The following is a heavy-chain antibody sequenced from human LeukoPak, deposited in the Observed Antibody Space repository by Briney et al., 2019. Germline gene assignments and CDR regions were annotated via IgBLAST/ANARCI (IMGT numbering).Heavy chain of an antibody. CDR2: IWYDGSNT. J-gene: IGHJ4*02. Sequence: PGGSLRLSCAASGFNFSNYGMHWVRQAPGKGLDWVAIIWYDGSNTYYADSVKGRFTISRDNSKNTLYLQMNSMRAEDTAVYYCARGLTEVGDWGQGTLVTVSS. V-gene: IGHV3-33*01. D-gene: IGHD1-14*01. CDR1: GFNFSNYG. CDR3: ARGLTEVGD.